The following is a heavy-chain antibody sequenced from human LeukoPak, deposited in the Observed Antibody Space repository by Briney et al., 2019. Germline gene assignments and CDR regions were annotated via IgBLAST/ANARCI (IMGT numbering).Heavy chain of an antibody. J-gene: IGHJ4*02. D-gene: IGHD3-10*01. V-gene: IGHV3-33*01. CDR3: ARFVGSDYTGSFDL. Sequence: GGSLRLSCTGSGFRFSGYGMHWVRQAPGKGLERLGYIWYDGSNPDYVDPVKGRFTISRDNSRNTVYLQMNTLRAEDTAVYHCARFVGSDYTGSFDLWGQGTPVTVSS. CDR1: GFRFSGYG. CDR2: IWYDGSNP.